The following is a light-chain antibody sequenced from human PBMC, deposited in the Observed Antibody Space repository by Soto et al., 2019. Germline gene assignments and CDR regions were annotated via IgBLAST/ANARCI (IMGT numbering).Light chain of an antibody. J-gene: IGKJ1*01. V-gene: IGKV1-5*03. Sequence: DTQMSQSPYTLSGSVGDRVTITCRASQTISSWLAWYQQKPGKAPKLLIYKASTLKSGVPSRFSGSGSGTEFTLTISSLQPDDFATYYCQQNNSYSVAFGEGTKV. CDR1: QTISSW. CDR2: KAS. CDR3: QQNNSYSVA.